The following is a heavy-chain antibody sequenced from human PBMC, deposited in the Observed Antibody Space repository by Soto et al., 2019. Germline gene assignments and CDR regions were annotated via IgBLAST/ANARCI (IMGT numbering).Heavy chain of an antibody. CDR1: GGSISSYY. CDR3: ARGDSSTPNSRGMDV. J-gene: IGHJ6*02. CDR2: SYYSGST. Sequence: PSETLSLTCTVSGGSISSYYWSWIRQPQGKGLKWIGYSYYSGSTNYNPSLKSRVTISVDTSKNQFSLKLSSVTAADTAVYYCARGDSSTPNSRGMDVWGQGTTVTVSS. V-gene: IGHV4-59*01. D-gene: IGHD6-13*01.